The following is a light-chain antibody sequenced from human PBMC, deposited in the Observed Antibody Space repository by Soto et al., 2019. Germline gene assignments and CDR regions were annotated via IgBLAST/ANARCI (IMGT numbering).Light chain of an antibody. Sequence: EIVMTQSPATLSVSPGERATLSCRASQSVSSNLAWYQQKPGQAPRLLIYGASTRATGIPARFSGSWSGTEFTLNISSLQSEDFAVYYCQQYNNWPPWTFGQGTKVEIK. J-gene: IGKJ1*01. V-gene: IGKV3-15*01. CDR1: QSVSSN. CDR3: QQYNNWPPWT. CDR2: GAS.